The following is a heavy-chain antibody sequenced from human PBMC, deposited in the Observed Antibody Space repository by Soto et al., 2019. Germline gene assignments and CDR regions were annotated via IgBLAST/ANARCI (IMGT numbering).Heavy chain of an antibody. D-gene: IGHD3-3*01. CDR1: GGSFSSYA. CDR3: AGVSYLDFWTGYYPTDY. V-gene: IGHV1-69*01. Sequence: QVQLVQSGAEVKKPGSSVKVSCKASGGSFSSYAMSWVRQAPGQGLEWMGGIILTSGTANYAQKFQGRVTITADESTSTAYMGLSSLGSEDKAVYYCAGVSYLDFWTGYYPTDYWGQGTLVAVSS. J-gene: IGHJ4*02. CDR2: IILTSGTA.